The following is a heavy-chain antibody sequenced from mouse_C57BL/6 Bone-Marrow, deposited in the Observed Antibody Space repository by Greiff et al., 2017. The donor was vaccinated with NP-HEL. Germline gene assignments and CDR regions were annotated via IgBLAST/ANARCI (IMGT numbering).Heavy chain of an antibody. Sequence: EVKLMESGGGLVQPGGSLSLSCAASGFTFTDYYMSWVRQPPGKALEWLGFIRNKANGYTTEYSASVKGRFTISRDNSQSILYLKMNALGAEDGATYYCESYRGNYYFDYWGKGTTLTVSS. CDR1: GFTFTDYY. D-gene: IGHD2-1*01. J-gene: IGHJ2*01. V-gene: IGHV7-3*01. CDR2: IRNKANGYTT. CDR3: ESYRGNYYFDY.